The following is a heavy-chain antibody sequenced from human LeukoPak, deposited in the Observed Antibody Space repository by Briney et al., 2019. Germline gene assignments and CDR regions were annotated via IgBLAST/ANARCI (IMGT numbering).Heavy chain of an antibody. Sequence: ASVKVSCKASGYTFTGYYMHWVRQAPGQGLEWMGWISAYNGNTNYAQKLQGRVTMTTDTSTSTAYMELRSLRSDDTAVYYCARLLDCSSTSCYIRGKGAFDIWGQGTMVTVSS. CDR3: ARLLDCSSTSCYIRGKGAFDI. V-gene: IGHV1-18*04. CDR2: ISAYNGNT. CDR1: GYTFTGYY. J-gene: IGHJ3*02. D-gene: IGHD2-2*02.